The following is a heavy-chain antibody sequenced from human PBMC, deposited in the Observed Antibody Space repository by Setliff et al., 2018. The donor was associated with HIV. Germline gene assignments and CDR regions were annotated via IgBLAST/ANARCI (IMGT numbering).Heavy chain of an antibody. CDR2: INSDGSST. V-gene: IGHV3-74*01. D-gene: IGHD3-10*01. CDR3: AKDEFSPLRSDS. Sequence: GGSLRLSCAASGFTFSSYWMHWVRQAPGKGLVWVSRINSDGSSTSYADSVKGRFTISRDNSKNTLYLQMNSLRAEDTAVYYCAKDEFSPLRSDSWGQGSLVTVSS. CDR1: GFTFSSYW. J-gene: IGHJ4*02.